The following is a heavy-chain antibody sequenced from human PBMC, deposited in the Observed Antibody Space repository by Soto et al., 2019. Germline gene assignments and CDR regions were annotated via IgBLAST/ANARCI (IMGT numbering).Heavy chain of an antibody. J-gene: IGHJ4*02. CDR2: INSDGSST. V-gene: IGHV3-74*01. Sequence: EVQMVESGGGLVQPGGSLRLSCAASGFTFSTYWMHWVRQAPGKGPVWVSRINSDGSSTSYADSVKGRFTISRDNAKNTLYLQKNSLSAEDTAVYYCAREVLSGYYNNFDYWGQGPLVTVSS. CDR3: AREVLSGYYNNFDY. D-gene: IGHD3-22*01. CDR1: GFTFSTYW.